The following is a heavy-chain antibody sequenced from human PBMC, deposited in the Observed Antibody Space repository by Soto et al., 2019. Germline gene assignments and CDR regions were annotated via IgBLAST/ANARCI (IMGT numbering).Heavy chain of an antibody. CDR1: GFSFSIYS. D-gene: IGHD1-20*01. Sequence: EVQLVESGGGLVQPGGSLRLSCAASGFSFSIYSMNWVRQSPGKGLEWVSYISGSSSAKNYADSVKGRFTVSRDNARNSLYLQLNSLRDEDTAVYFCAILTGPTNPSDSWGQGTLVTVSS. CDR2: ISGSSSAK. V-gene: IGHV3-48*02. J-gene: IGHJ4*02. CDR3: AILTGPTNPSDS.